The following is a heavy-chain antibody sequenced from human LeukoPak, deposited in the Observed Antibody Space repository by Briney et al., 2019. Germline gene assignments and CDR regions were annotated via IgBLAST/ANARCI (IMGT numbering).Heavy chain of an antibody. CDR3: ARVEAVADTEYFDY. Sequence: GGSLRLSCAASGFTFSDYYMSWIRQAPGKGLEWVSYISSSGSTIYYADSVKGRFTISRDNAKNSLYLQMNSLRAEDTAVYYSARVEAVADTEYFDYWGQGTLVTVSS. J-gene: IGHJ4*02. CDR2: ISSSGSTI. CDR1: GFTFSDYY. V-gene: IGHV3-11*01. D-gene: IGHD6-19*01.